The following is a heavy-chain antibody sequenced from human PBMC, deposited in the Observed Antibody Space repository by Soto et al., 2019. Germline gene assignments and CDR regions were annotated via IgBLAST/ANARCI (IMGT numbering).Heavy chain of an antibody. V-gene: IGHV3-74*03. J-gene: IGHJ4*02. D-gene: IGHD4-17*01. CDR2: INTDESST. Sequence: EVQLVESGGGLVQTGGSLRLSCAASGFTFTNYWMHWVRQAPGKGLVWVSRINTDESSTEYADSVKGRFTISRDNAKNTLYLQMTSLGADDTAVYYCTRVGYGPGKDFDYWGQGTLVTVSS. CDR1: GFTFTNYW. CDR3: TRVGYGPGKDFDY.